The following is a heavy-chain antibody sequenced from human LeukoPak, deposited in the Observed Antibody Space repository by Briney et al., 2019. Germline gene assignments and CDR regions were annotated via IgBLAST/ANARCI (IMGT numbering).Heavy chain of an antibody. D-gene: IGHD6-19*01. Sequence: PGGSLRLSCAASGFTFSDYYMSWIRQAPGKGLEWVSYISSSGSTIYYADSVKGRFTISRDNSKNTLYLQMNSLRAEDTAVYYCARAVAGQLPRVSRYYYFDYWGQGTLVTVSS. CDR3: ARAVAGQLPRVSRYYYFDY. CDR1: GFTFSDYY. J-gene: IGHJ4*02. CDR2: ISSSGSTI. V-gene: IGHV3-11*01.